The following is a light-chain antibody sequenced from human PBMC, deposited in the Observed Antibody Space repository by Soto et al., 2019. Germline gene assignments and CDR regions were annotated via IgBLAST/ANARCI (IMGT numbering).Light chain of an antibody. CDR3: QHYNSYSEA. CDR1: QSISTY. V-gene: IGKV1-39*01. Sequence: DIQMTQSPSSLSASVGNRVTITCRASQSISTYLNWYQKKPGKAPNLLIYDASRLQSGVPSRFSGSGGGTDFTLSISSVQPEDFATYYCQHYNSYSEAFGQGTKVELK. J-gene: IGKJ1*01. CDR2: DAS.